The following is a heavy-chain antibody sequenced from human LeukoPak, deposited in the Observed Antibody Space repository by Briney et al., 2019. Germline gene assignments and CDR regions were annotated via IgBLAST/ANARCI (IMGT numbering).Heavy chain of an antibody. J-gene: IGHJ4*02. CDR3: AKDPAWRSGAHFDY. D-gene: IGHD1-26*01. CDR1: GFTFSSYG. V-gene: IGHV3-30*18. CDR2: ISYDGSNK. Sequence: GGSLRLSCAASGFTFSSYGMHWVRQAPGKGLEWVAVISYDGSNKYYADSVKGRFTISRDNSKNTLYLQMNSLRAEDTAVYYCAKDPAWRSGAHFDYWGQGTLVTVSS.